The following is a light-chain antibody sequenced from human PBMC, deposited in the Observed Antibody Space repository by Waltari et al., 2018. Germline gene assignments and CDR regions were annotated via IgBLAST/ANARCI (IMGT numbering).Light chain of an antibody. CDR2: GVS. J-gene: IGKJ1*01. V-gene: IGKV3-20*01. CDR3: QQYSNSWT. CDR1: QSVTNNY. Sequence: EIVLTQSPGTLSLSPGERATLSCRASQSVTNNYFAWYQPNPGQAPRLLIYGVSNRATGIPDRFSGSGSETDFTLTISRLEPEDFAVYYCQQYSNSWTFGQGTKVEIK.